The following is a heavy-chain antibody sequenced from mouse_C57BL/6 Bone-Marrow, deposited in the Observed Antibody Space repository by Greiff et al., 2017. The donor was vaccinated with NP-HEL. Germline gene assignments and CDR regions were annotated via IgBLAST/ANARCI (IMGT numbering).Heavy chain of an antibody. CDR2: ISYDGSN. CDR1: GYSITSGYY. CDR3: ARDHDYYGSSFYWYFDV. D-gene: IGHD1-1*01. J-gene: IGHJ1*03. Sequence: EVQLQESGPGLVKPSQSLSLTCSVTGYSITSGYYWNWIRQFPGNKLEWMGYISYDGSNNYNPSLKNRISITRDTSKNQFFLKLNSVTTEDTATYYCARDHDYYGSSFYWYFDVWGTGTTVTVSS. V-gene: IGHV3-6*01.